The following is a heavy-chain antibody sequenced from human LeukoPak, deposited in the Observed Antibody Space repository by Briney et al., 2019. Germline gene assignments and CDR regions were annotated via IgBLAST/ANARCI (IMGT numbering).Heavy chain of an antibody. V-gene: IGHV1-2*02. CDR1: GYTFTSYY. J-gene: IGHJ1*01. D-gene: IGHD3-22*01. Sequence: AASVKVSCKASGYTFTSYYMHWVRQAPGQGLEWMGWINPNSGGTNYAQKFQGRVTMTRDTSISTAYMELSRLRSDDTAVYYCARDGDYYDSSGYWVQHWGQGTLVTVSS. CDR3: ARDGDYYDSSGYWVQH. CDR2: INPNSGGT.